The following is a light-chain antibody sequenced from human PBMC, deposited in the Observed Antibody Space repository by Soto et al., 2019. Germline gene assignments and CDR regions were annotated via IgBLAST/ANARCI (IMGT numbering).Light chain of an antibody. J-gene: IGKJ5*01. V-gene: IGKV3-20*01. CDR3: QQYNNWPPIT. CDR1: QSVKSSY. CDR2: GAS. Sequence: IVLTQSPDTLSLSPGERATLSCWASQSVKSSYLAWYQQKPGQAPRLLIYGASSRATDIPDRFSGSGSGTDFTLTISRLEPEDFVVYYCQQYNNWPPITFGQGTRLEIK.